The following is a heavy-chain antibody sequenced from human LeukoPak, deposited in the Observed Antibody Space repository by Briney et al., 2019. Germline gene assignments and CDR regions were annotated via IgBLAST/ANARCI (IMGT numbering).Heavy chain of an antibody. V-gene: IGHV4-59*01. D-gene: IGHD6-13*01. CDR1: GGSISSYY. CDR2: IYYSGST. J-gene: IGHJ4*02. CDR3: ARGLMMAVAGRGEFHY. Sequence: KSSETLSLTCTVSGGSISSYYWSWIRQPPGKGLEWIGYIYYSGSTNYNPSLKSRVTISVDTSKNQLSLKLSSVTAADTAVYYCARGLMMAVAGRGEFHYWGQGTLVTVSS.